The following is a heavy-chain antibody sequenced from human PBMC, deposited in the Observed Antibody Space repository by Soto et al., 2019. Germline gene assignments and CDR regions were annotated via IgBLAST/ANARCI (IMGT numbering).Heavy chain of an antibody. Sequence: EVQLLESGGGWVQPGGSLRLSCAASGFRFNNYAMTWVRQAPGKGLEWVSSISDSSTSTYYADSVKGRFTISRDNFKNTLSLQMDSLRVEDTAVYYCAKGGGGRPTYSGMDVWGQGTTVTVSS. D-gene: IGHD3-10*01. V-gene: IGHV3-23*01. CDR1: GFRFNNYA. J-gene: IGHJ6*02. CDR2: ISDSSTST. CDR3: AKGGGGRPTYSGMDV.